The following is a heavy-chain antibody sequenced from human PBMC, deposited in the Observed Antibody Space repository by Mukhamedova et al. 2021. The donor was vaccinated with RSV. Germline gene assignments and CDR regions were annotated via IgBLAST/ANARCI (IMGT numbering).Heavy chain of an antibody. V-gene: IGHV4-59*08. Sequence: GKGLEWMGYIYYSGSTKYSPSLKSRVTMSVDTSKNQFSLKLSSVTAADTAVYYCARQSAYYHMDVWGKGTTVTISS. J-gene: IGHJ6*03. CDR2: IYYSGST. CDR3: ARQSAYYHMDV.